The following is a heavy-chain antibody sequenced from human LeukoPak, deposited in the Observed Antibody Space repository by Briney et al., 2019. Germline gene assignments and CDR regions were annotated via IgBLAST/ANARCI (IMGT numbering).Heavy chain of an antibody. Sequence: SETLSLTCTVSGGSISSYYWSWIRQPPGKGLEWIGYIYYSGSTNYNPSLTSRVTISVDTSKNQFSLKLSSVTAADTAVYYCARVPGSTYYDFWSGYYTADWFDPWGQGTLVTVSS. J-gene: IGHJ5*02. D-gene: IGHD3-3*01. CDR1: GGSISSYY. CDR2: IYYSGST. V-gene: IGHV4-59*01. CDR3: ARVPGSTYYDFWSGYYTADWFDP.